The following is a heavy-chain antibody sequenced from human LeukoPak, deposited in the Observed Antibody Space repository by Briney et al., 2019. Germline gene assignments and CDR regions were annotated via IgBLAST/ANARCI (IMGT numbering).Heavy chain of an antibody. D-gene: IGHD4-17*01. J-gene: IGHJ4*02. CDR2: IYHNGTP. V-gene: IGHV4-4*02. CDR1: VGSINSGNW. CDR3: ARGSDFGDY. Sequence: SETLSLTCAVSVGSINSGNWWSWVRQSPGKGLEWIGEIYHNGTPNYNPSLKSRVTISADTFKNHFSLKMTSVTAADTAVYYCARGSDFGDYWGQGTLVTVSS.